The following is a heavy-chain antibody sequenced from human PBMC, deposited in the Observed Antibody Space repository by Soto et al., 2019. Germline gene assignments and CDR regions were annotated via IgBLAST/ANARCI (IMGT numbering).Heavy chain of an antibody. CDR3: ARVQSITIFGVVSSDWFDP. Sequence: PSETLSLTCTVSGGSISSYYWSWIRQPPGKGLEWIGYIYYSGSTNYNPSLKSRVTISVDTSKNQFSLKLSSVTAADTAVYYCARVQSITIFGVVSSDWFDPWGQGTLVTASS. V-gene: IGHV4-59*01. CDR2: IYYSGST. J-gene: IGHJ5*02. CDR1: GGSISSYY. D-gene: IGHD3-3*01.